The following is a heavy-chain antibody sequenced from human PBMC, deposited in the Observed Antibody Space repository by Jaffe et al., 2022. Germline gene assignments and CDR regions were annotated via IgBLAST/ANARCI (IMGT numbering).Heavy chain of an antibody. CDR3: ARANEDCSSTSCYLWFDP. J-gene: IGHJ5*02. V-gene: IGHV4-4*02. D-gene: IGHD2-2*01. CDR2: IYHSGST. Sequence: QVQLQESGPGLVKPSGTLSLTCAVSGGSISSSNWWSWVRQPPGKGLEWIGEIYHSGSTNYNPSLKSRVTISVDKSKNQFSLKLSSVTAADTAVYYCARANEDCSSTSCYLWFDPWGQGTLVTVSS. CDR1: GGSISSSNW.